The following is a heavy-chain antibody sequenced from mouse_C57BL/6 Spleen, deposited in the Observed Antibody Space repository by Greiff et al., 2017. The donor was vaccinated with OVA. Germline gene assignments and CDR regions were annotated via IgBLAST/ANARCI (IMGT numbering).Heavy chain of an antibody. V-gene: IGHV3-6*01. CDR3: AGPLDY. CDR1: GYSITSGYY. CDR2: ISYDGSN. Sequence: ESGPGLVKPSQSLSLTCSVTGYSITSGYYWNWIRQFPGNKLEWMGYISYDGSNNYNPSLKNRISITRDTSKNQFFLKLNSVTTEDTATYYCAGPLDYWGQGTTLTVSS. J-gene: IGHJ2*01.